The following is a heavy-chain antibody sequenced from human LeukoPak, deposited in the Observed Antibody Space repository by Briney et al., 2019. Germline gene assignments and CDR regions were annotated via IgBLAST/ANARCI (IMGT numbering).Heavy chain of an antibody. CDR2: MNPNSDKT. J-gene: IGHJ4*02. D-gene: IGHD6-13*01. CDR1: GYTFTSSD. V-gene: IGHV1-8*01. Sequence: GASVKVSCKASGYTFTSSDINWVRQAPGQGLEWMGWMNPNSDKTGSARKFQGRVAMTKNISISTAYIEVSSLGYEDTATYYCARGRPGLASAGTYDFWGQGTLITVSS. CDR3: ARGRPGLASAGTYDF.